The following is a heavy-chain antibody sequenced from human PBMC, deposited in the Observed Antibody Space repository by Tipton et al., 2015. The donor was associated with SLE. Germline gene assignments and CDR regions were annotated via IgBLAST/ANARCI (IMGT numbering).Heavy chain of an antibody. CDR1: GYTFTSYG. Sequence: QVQLVQSGAEVKKPGASVKVSCKASGYTFTSYGISWVRQAPGQGLEWMGWISAYNGNTNYAQKLQGRVTMTTDTSTSTAYMELSSLRSDDPAVYYCARGGYCSSTSCVLITWYYGMDVWGQGTTVTVSS. CDR2: ISAYNGNT. J-gene: IGHJ6*02. D-gene: IGHD2-2*01. CDR3: ARGGYCSSTSCVLITWYYGMDV. V-gene: IGHV1-18*01.